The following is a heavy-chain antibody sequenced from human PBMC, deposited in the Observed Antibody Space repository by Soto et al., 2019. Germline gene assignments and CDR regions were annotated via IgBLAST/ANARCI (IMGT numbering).Heavy chain of an antibody. D-gene: IGHD3-9*01. Sequence: GASVKVSCKASGGTFSSYAISWVRQAPGQGLEWMGGIIPIFGTANYAQKFQGRVTITADESTSTAYMELSSLRSEDTAVYYCARDLGNDSLTGYYNYYYGMDGWGQGTTVTVSS. CDR1: GGTFSSYA. CDR3: ARDLGNDSLTGYYNYYYGMDG. J-gene: IGHJ6*02. CDR2: IIPIFGTA. V-gene: IGHV1-69*13.